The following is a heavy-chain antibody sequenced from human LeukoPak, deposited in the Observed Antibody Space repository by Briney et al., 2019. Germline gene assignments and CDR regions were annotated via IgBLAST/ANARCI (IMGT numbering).Heavy chain of an antibody. Sequence: SETLSLTCTVSGVSMSSYYWSWIRQPPGKGLEWIGYIYYSGCTNYNPSLKSRVTISVDTSKNQFSLKLSSVTAADTAVYYCARKGLPDYWGQGAMVTVSS. CDR3: ARKGLPDY. J-gene: IGHJ4*02. CDR1: GVSMSSYY. CDR2: IYYSGCT. V-gene: IGHV4-59*12.